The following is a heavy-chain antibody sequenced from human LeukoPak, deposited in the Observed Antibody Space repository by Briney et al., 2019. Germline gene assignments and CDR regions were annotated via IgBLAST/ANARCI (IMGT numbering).Heavy chain of an antibody. Sequence: GGSLRLSCAASGFTFRSYSMNWVRQAPGKGLEWVSYISSSSSTIYYADSVKGRFTISRDNAKNSLYLQMNSLRAEDTAVYYCARDLSNWGFALDYWGQGTLVTVSS. V-gene: IGHV3-48*01. J-gene: IGHJ4*02. CDR1: GFTFRSYS. D-gene: IGHD7-27*01. CDR2: ISSSSSTI. CDR3: ARDLSNWGFALDY.